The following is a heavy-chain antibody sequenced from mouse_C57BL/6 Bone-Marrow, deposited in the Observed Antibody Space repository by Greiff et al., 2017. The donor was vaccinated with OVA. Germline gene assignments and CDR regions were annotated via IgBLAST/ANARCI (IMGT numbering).Heavy chain of an antibody. D-gene: IGHD2-1*01. CDR3: AGGGYYGNYVPFDY. V-gene: IGHV1-59*01. CDR1: GYTFTSYW. CDR2: IDPSDSYT. J-gene: IGHJ3*01. Sequence: QVQLQQPGAELVRPGTSVKLSCKASGYTFTSYWMHWVKQRPGQGLEWIGVIDPSDSYTTYNQKFKGKATLTVDTSSSTAYMQLSSLTSEDSAVADCAGGGYYGNYVPFDYWGKGTLVTVSA.